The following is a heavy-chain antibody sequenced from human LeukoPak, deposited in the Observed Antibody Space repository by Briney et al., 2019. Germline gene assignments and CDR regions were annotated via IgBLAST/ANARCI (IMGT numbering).Heavy chain of an antibody. CDR1: GFTFINYA. J-gene: IGHJ4*02. CDR3: ASWPVGWYGEDS. CDR2: ISGSGGST. D-gene: IGHD6-19*01. V-gene: IGHV3-23*01. Sequence: GGSLRLSCAASGFTFINYAMSWVRQAPGKGLEWVSAISGSGGSTYYADSVKGRFTISRDNSKNTLYLQMNSLRVEDTAVYYCASWPVGWYGEDSWGQGTLVTVSS.